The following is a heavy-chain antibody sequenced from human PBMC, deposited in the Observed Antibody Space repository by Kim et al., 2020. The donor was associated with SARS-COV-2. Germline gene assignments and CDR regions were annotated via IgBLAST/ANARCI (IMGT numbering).Heavy chain of an antibody. Sequence: SVKVSCKASGGTFSSYAISWVRQAPGQGLEWMGGIIPIFGTANYAQKFQGRVTITADESTSTAYMELSSLRSEDTAVYYCARDMYYYDSSGYSPVVGAFDIWGQGTMVTVSS. D-gene: IGHD3-22*01. CDR2: IIPIFGTA. CDR1: GGTFSSYA. CDR3: ARDMYYYDSSGYSPVVGAFDI. V-gene: IGHV1-69*13. J-gene: IGHJ3*02.